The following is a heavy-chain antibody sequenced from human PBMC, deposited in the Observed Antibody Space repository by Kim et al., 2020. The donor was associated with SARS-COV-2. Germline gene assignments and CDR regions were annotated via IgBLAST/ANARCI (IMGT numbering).Heavy chain of an antibody. J-gene: IGHJ1*01. D-gene: IGHD3-10*01. CDR3: AKDWAWFGVRGVIIAD. V-gene: IGHV3-30*18. Sequence: GGSLRLSCAASGFTFSSYGMHWVRQAPGKGLEWVAVISYDGSNKYYADSVKGRFTISRDNSKNTLYLQMNSLRAEDTAVYYCAKDWAWFGVRGVIIADWG. CDR2: ISYDGSNK. CDR1: GFTFSSYG.